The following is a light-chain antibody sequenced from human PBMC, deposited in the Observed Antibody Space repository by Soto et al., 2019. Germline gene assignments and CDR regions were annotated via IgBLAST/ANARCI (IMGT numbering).Light chain of an antibody. CDR2: GAS. CDR3: QQYGSSTPIT. J-gene: IGKJ5*01. V-gene: IGKV3-20*01. Sequence: EIVLTQSTGTLSLSPGERATLSCRASQSVSSSYLAWYQQKPGQAPRLLIYGASSRATGIPDRFSGSGSGTDFTLTISILEPEDLAVYYCQQYGSSTPITFGQGTRLEIK. CDR1: QSVSSSY.